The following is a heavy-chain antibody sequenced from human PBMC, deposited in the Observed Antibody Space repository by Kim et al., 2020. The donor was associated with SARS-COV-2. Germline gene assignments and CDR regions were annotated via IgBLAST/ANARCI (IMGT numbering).Heavy chain of an antibody. J-gene: IGHJ5*02. V-gene: IGHV1-69*01. Sequence: AQKFQGRVTITADESTSTAYMELSSLRSEDTSVYYCARGSKGSIAAAVNPWGQGTLVTVSS. D-gene: IGHD6-13*01. CDR3: ARGSKGSIAAAVNP.